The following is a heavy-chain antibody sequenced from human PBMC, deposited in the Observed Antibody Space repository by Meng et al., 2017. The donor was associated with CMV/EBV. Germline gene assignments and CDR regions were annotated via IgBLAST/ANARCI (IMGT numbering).Heavy chain of an antibody. V-gene: IGHV4-4*07. J-gene: IGHJ4*02. CDR3: AGSRPGGGACDY. D-gene: IGHD3-16*01. Sequence: QVQIQAPDPVLVNPSESLSLTCIVSGASIKNYIWKWVRQPAGQGLEWIGLIQVIGHTVYNPSLKSRVTVSLDASKSQFSLTLNSVTAADTATYYCAGSRPGGGACDYWGQGILVTVSS. CDR2: IQVIGHT. CDR1: GASIKNYI.